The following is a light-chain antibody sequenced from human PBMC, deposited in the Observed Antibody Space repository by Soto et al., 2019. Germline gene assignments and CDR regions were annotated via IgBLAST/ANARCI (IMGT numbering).Light chain of an antibody. V-gene: IGLV2-14*01. Sequence: QSALTQPASVSGSPGQSITISCTGTSSDVGGYNYVSLYQQHPGKAPKLMIYDVSNRPSGVSNRFSGSKSGNTASLTISGLQAEDEADYYCSSYTSSSTEFGGGTKLTVL. J-gene: IGLJ2*01. CDR3: SSYTSSSTE. CDR1: SSDVGGYNY. CDR2: DVS.